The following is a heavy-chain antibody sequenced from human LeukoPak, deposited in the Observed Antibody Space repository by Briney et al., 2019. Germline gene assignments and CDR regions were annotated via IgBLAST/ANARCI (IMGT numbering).Heavy chain of an antibody. J-gene: IGHJ6*02. CDR3: AKTRREGWNYLNYYYGMDV. CDR2: MSYDGSNK. Sequence: PGRSLRLSCAASGFTFSSYGMRWVRQAPGKGLEWVAVMSYDGSNKYYADSVKGRFTISRDNSKNTLYPQMNSLRAEDTAVYYCAKTRREGWNYLNYYYGMDVWGQGTTVTVSS. V-gene: IGHV3-30*18. D-gene: IGHD1-7*01. CDR1: GFTFSSYG.